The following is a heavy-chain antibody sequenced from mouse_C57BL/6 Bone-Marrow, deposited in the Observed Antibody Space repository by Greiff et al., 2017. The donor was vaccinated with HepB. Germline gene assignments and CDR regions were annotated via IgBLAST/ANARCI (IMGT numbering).Heavy chain of an antibody. Sequence: VQLQQSGAELVKPGASVKLSCKASGYTFTSYWMHWVKQRPGQGLEWIGMIHPNSGSTNYNEKFKSKATLTVDKSSSTAYMQLSSLTSEDSAVYYCARWGDGYSLDYWGQGTTLTVSS. V-gene: IGHV1-64*01. CDR2: IHPNSGST. J-gene: IGHJ2*01. D-gene: IGHD2-3*01. CDR3: ARWGDGYSLDY. CDR1: GYTFTSYW.